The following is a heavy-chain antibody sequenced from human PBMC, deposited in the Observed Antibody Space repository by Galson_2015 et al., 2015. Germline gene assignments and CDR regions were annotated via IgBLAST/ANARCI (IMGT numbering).Heavy chain of an antibody. Sequence: SVTVSCKASGYTFTSYGVSWVRQAPGQGLEWIGWISDYTSNTNYAQKPQGRVTMTTDTSTSTAYMELSSLRSDDTAVYYCARGRHYYDSSGYVNYFDYWGQGTLVTVSS. D-gene: IGHD3-22*01. CDR1: GYTFTSYG. CDR2: ISDYTSNT. V-gene: IGHV1-18*01. J-gene: IGHJ4*02. CDR3: ARGRHYYDSSGYVNYFDY.